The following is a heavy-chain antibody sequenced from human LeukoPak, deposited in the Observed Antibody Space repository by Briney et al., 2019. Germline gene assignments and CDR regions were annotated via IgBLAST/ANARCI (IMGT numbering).Heavy chain of an antibody. J-gene: IGHJ3*02. V-gene: IGHV5-51*01. D-gene: IGHD6-13*01. CDR3: ARPRKAADHDAFDI. Sequence: GESLKISFKGSGYSFTSYGIGWVRQIPGKGLEWMGFLYLVHSDTRYSPSFQGQVTISADKSISTAYLQWSTLKASDTAMYYCARPRKAADHDAFDIWGQGTMVTVSS. CDR1: GYSFTSYG. CDR2: LYLVHSDT.